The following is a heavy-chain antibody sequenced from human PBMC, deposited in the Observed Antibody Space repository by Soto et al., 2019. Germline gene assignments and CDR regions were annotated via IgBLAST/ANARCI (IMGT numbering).Heavy chain of an antibody. Sequence: SVKVSCKVSGYTLTELSMHWVRQAPGKGLEWMGGFDPEDGETIYAQKFQGRVTMTEDTSTDTAYMELSSLRSEDTAVYYCATAGFTMVRGVIITRHYYYGMDVWGQGTTVTV. J-gene: IGHJ6*02. CDR2: FDPEDGET. D-gene: IGHD3-10*01. CDR3: ATAGFTMVRGVIITRHYYYGMDV. V-gene: IGHV1-24*01. CDR1: GYTLTELS.